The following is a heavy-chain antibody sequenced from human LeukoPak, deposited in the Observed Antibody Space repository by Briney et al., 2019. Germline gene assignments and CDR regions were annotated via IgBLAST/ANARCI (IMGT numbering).Heavy chain of an antibody. CDR3: ARDRSLGDYSSAWFDFDY. J-gene: IGHJ4*02. Sequence: GGSLRLSCAASGFTFSSYTIHWVRQAPGKGLEGVAVISYDGSYKYYADSVKGRFTISRDNSKNTLYLQMNSLRGEDTAVYYCARDRSLGDYSSAWFDFDYWGQGTLVTVSS. CDR1: GFTFSSYT. V-gene: IGHV3-30*04. CDR2: ISYDGSYK. D-gene: IGHD6-19*01.